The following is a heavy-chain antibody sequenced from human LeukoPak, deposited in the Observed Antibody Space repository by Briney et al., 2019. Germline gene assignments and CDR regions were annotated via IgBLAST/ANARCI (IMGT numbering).Heavy chain of an antibody. CDR2: ITNSGSTI. V-gene: IGHV3-11*04. Sequence: PGESLRLSCAASGFTFSDYYMSWFRQAPGKGLEWISYITNSGSTIYYADSVKGRFTISRDNAKNSLFLQMNSLRAEDTAVYYCGTRAYWGQGTLVTVSS. J-gene: IGHJ4*02. CDR1: GFTFSDYY. CDR3: GTRAY.